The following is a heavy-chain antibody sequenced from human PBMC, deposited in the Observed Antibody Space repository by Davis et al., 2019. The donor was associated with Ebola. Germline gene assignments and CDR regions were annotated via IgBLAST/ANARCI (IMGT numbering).Heavy chain of an antibody. V-gene: IGHV1-18*04. J-gene: IGHJ5*02. CDR1: GYTFTSHG. Sequence: ASVKVSCKASGYTFTSHGINWVRQAPGQGLEWMGWISGYNGNTNYAQKLQGRVTMTTDTSTSTAYMELRSLRSDDTAVYYCARGHYYDSSGLFRFDPWGQGTLVTVSS. D-gene: IGHD3-22*01. CDR3: ARGHYYDSSGLFRFDP. CDR2: ISGYNGNT.